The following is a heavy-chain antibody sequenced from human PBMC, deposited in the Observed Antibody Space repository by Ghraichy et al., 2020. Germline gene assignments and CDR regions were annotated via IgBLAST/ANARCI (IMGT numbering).Heavy chain of an antibody. CDR1: GDSLTPYQ. CDR3: ARRITPTNAFDL. D-gene: IGHD1-1*01. V-gene: IGHV4-4*08. J-gene: IGHJ3*01. CDR2: IDARGNT. Sequence: SQTLSLTCTVSGDSLTPYQWSWIRLPPGKDLEWVGYIDARGNTNYNPSLASRLTLSLDTSKNQFSLRLTSVTAADTAMYYCARRITPTNAFDLWGQGTMVTVSS.